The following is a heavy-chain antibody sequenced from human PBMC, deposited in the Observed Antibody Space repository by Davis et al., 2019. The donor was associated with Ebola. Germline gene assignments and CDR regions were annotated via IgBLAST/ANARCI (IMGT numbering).Heavy chain of an antibody. D-gene: IGHD1-26*01. J-gene: IGHJ4*02. CDR2: IIPIFGTA. CDR1: GGTFSSYA. Sequence: SVKVSCKASGGTFSSYAISWVRQAPGQGLEWMGGIIPIFGTANYAQKFQGRVTITADKSTSTAYMELRSLRSDDTAVYYCARARRGSYYGDYFDYWGQGTLVTVSS. CDR3: ARARRGSYYGDYFDY. V-gene: IGHV1-69*06.